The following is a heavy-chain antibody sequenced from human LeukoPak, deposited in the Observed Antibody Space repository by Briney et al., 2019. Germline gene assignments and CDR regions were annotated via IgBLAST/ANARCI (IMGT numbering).Heavy chain of an antibody. J-gene: IGHJ4*02. CDR1: GGSIRSYY. CDR2: IYYSGST. V-gene: IGHV4-59*01. Sequence: PSETLSLTCTVSGGSIRSYYWSWIRQTPGKGLEWIGYIYYSGSTNYNPSLKSRVTISVDTSKNQFSLKLSSVTAADTAVYYCARGMVRGVTELDYWGQGTLVTVSS. CDR3: ARGMVRGVTELDY. D-gene: IGHD3-10*01.